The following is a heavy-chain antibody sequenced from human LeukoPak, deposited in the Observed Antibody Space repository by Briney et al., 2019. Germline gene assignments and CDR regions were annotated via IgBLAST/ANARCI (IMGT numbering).Heavy chain of an antibody. CDR2: ISYDGSNK. Sequence: PGGSLRLSCAASGFTFSSYGMHWVRQAPGKGLEWVAVISYDGSNKYYADSVKGRFTISRDNSKNTLYLQMNSLRAEDTAAYYCAKGLPNSSSWYSFDYWGQGTLVTVSS. CDR1: GFTFSSYG. J-gene: IGHJ4*02. D-gene: IGHD6-13*01. CDR3: AKGLPNSSSWYSFDY. V-gene: IGHV3-30*18.